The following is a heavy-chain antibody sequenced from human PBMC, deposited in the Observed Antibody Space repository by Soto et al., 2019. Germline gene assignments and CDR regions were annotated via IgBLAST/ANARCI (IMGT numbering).Heavy chain of an antibody. CDR2: IRGRSGST. CDR3: LKGAWLDY. V-gene: IGHV3-23*01. J-gene: IGHJ4*02. CDR1: GFTFSTFD. Sequence: EVQLLESGGGLVQPGGSLRLSCAASGFTFSTFDMTWVRQPPGKGLEWVSLIRGRSGSTYYADSGKGRFTISKDISKNTLYLQMNSLRAEDSALYSCLKGAWLDYWGQGNMVTVSS.